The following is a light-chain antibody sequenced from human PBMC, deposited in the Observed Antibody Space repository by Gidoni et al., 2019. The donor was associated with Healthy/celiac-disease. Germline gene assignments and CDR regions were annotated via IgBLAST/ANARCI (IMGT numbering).Light chain of an antibody. CDR1: QSVSSY. Sequence: EIVLTPSSATLSLSPGESTTLSCRASQSVSSYLAWYQQKPGQATRLLIYDASTRATGIPARFSGSGSGTDFTLTISSLEPEDFAVYYCQQRSNWPLFTFGPGTKVDIK. V-gene: IGKV3-11*01. CDR2: DAS. J-gene: IGKJ3*01. CDR3: QQRSNWPLFT.